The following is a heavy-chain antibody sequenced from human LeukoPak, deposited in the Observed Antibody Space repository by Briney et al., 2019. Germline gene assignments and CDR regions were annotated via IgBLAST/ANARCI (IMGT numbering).Heavy chain of an antibody. CDR2: INPNSGDT. D-gene: IGHD4-17*01. Sequence: GASVKVSCKASGYTFTGYYMHWVRQAPGQGLEWMGWINPNSGDTNYAQKFQGRVTMTRDTSISTAYMELSSLRSDGTAVYYCARILTTVTTMDYWGQGTLVTVSS. J-gene: IGHJ4*02. CDR3: ARILTTVTTMDY. CDR1: GYTFTGYY. V-gene: IGHV1-2*02.